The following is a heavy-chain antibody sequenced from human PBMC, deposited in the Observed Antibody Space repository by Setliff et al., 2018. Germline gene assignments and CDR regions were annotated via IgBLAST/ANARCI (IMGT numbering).Heavy chain of an antibody. Sequence: PSETLSLTCTVSGYSISSGYYWGWIRQPPGKGLEWIGNMYHSGSVYYNPSLKSRVTISVDTSKNQFSLKLSSVTAADTALYYCARVRNTQNGFFDYWSQGTLVTVSS. CDR1: GYSISSGYY. CDR2: MYHSGSV. J-gene: IGHJ4*02. D-gene: IGHD1-1*01. V-gene: IGHV4-38-2*02. CDR3: ARVRNTQNGFFDY.